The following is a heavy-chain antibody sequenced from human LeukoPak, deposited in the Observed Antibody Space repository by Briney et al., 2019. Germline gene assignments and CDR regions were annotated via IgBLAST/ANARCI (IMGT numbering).Heavy chain of an antibody. CDR3: ATPYYTKPFDI. D-gene: IGHD2-8*01. Sequence: GASVKVSCKVSGYTLTELSMHWVRQAPGKGFEWMGGFDPEDGETIYAQKFQGRVTMTEDTSTDTAYMELSSPRSEDTAVYYCATPYYTKPFDIWGQGTMVTVSS. CDR1: GYTLTELS. CDR2: FDPEDGET. V-gene: IGHV1-24*01. J-gene: IGHJ3*02.